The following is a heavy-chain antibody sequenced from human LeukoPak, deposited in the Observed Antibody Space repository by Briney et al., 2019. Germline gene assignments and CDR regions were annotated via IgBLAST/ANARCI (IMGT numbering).Heavy chain of an antibody. J-gene: IGHJ3*02. V-gene: IGHV3-30*02. CDR1: GFTFSSYG. Sequence: GGSLRLSCAASGFTFSSYGMHWVRQAPGKGLEWVAFIRYDGSNKYYADSVKGRFTISRDNSKNTLYLQMNSLRAEDTAVYYCAESIAASGTPDAFDIWGQGTMVTVSS. CDR3: AESIAASGTPDAFDI. CDR2: IRYDGSNK. D-gene: IGHD6-6*01.